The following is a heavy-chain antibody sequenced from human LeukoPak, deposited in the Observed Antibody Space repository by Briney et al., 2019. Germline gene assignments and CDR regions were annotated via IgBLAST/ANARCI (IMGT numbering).Heavy chain of an antibody. J-gene: IGHJ4*02. D-gene: IGHD3-22*01. V-gene: IGHV1-18*01. CDR1: VYTFSSYG. Sequence: ASVKVSCKACVYTFSSYGISWVRQAPGQGLEWMGWISAYRGNTHYAQKLQGRVTMTADTSTNTAYMELRSRRSDDTAVYYCARGHPGYYDNSGYLPLDYWGQGTLVTASS. CDR3: ARGHPGYYDNSGYLPLDY. CDR2: ISAYRGNT.